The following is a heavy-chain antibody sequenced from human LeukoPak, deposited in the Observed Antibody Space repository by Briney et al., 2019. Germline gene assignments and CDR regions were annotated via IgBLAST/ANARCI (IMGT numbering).Heavy chain of an antibody. CDR3: AKIGYCSGGSCRENWFDP. J-gene: IGHJ5*02. V-gene: IGHV3-23*01. CDR2: ISGSGGST. D-gene: IGHD2-15*01. Sequence: GGSLRLSCAASGFTFSSYAMSWVRQAPGKGLEWVSAISGSGGSTYYADSVKGRFTISRDDSKNTLYLQMNSLRAEDTAVYYCAKIGYCSGGSCRENWFDPWGQGTLVTVSS. CDR1: GFTFSSYA.